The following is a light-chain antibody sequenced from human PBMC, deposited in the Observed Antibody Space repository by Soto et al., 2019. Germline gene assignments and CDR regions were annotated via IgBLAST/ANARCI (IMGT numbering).Light chain of an antibody. V-gene: IGKV2D-29*01. Sequence: IVMTQTPLSLSVTPGQTASISCKTSQSLLQTDGKTYLHWYLQKPGQPPQLLIHEVYNRFSGVPDRFSGSGSGTDFTLEITRVEAEDVGVYYCMQTIQLPATCGQGTKVEIK. J-gene: IGKJ1*01. CDR3: MQTIQLPAT. CDR1: QSLLQTDGKTY. CDR2: EVY.